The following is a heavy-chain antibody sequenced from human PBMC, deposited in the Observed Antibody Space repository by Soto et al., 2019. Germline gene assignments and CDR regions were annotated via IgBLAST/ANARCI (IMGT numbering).Heavy chain of an antibody. CDR2: IYWDDDQ. J-gene: IGHJ3*02. CDR1: GFSLRTSGVN. V-gene: IGHV2-5*02. CDR3: AHHSSYSAFDI. D-gene: IGHD4-4*01. Sequence: QITLKESGPTLVKDTQTLTLTCTFSGFSLRTSGVNVGWIRQPPGKALAWLALIYWDDDQRYRPSLRNRLTLTKDTSKTPVFLTLKNLLSVDTATFYCAHHSSYSAFDIWGPGTLVTVSS.